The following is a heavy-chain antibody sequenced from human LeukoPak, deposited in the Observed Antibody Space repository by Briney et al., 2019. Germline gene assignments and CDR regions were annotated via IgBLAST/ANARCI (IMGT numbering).Heavy chain of an antibody. CDR1: GYTFTSYA. V-gene: IGHV1-3*01. CDR3: ASSLYDILTGYPLGY. J-gene: IGHJ4*02. CDR2: INAGNGNT. D-gene: IGHD3-9*01. Sequence: ASVKVSCKASGYTFTSYAMHWVRQAPGQRLEWMGWINAGNGNTKYSQKFQGRVTITRDTSASTAYMELSSLRSEDTAVYYCASSLYDILTGYPLGYWGQGTLVTVSS.